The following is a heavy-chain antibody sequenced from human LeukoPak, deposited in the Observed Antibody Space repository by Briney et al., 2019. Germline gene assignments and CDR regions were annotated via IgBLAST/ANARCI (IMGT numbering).Heavy chain of an antibody. D-gene: IGHD2-15*01. CDR3: GVAATGRGADY. Sequence: GGSLRLSCTASGFTFGDYAMSWVRQAPGKGLEWVGFIRSKVYGGTTEYAASVKGRFTISRDVSKSIAYLQMNSLKTEDTAVYYCGVAATGRGADYWGQGTLVTVSS. CDR2: IRSKVYGGTT. J-gene: IGHJ4*02. V-gene: IGHV3-49*04. CDR1: GFTFGDYA.